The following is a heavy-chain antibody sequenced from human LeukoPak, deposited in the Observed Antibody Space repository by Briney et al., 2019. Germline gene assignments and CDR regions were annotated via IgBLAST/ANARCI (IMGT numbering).Heavy chain of an antibody. J-gene: IGHJ4*02. CDR1: GFSFDDYA. D-gene: IGHD3-22*01. Sequence: PGGSLRLSCAASGFSFDDYAMHWVRQVPGKGLEWVSGISWNSGSIGYADSVKGRFTISRDNSKNTLYLQMNSLRAEDTAIYYCAKGGGYYFDSSGYFDYWGQGTLVTVSS. V-gene: IGHV3-9*01. CDR2: ISWNSGSI. CDR3: AKGGGYYFDSSGYFDY.